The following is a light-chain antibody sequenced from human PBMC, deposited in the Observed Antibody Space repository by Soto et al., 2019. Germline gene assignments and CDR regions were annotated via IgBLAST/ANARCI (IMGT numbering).Light chain of an antibody. Sequence: AMRMTQSPSSFSASTIDRVSITFRASQGISSYLAWYQQKPGKAPKLLIYAASTLQSGVPSRFSGSGSGTEFTLTISSLQTDDSATYYCQQYSRYRTFGQGTKVDI. CDR1: QGISSY. V-gene: IGKV1-8*01. CDR3: QQYSRYRT. CDR2: AAS. J-gene: IGKJ1*01.